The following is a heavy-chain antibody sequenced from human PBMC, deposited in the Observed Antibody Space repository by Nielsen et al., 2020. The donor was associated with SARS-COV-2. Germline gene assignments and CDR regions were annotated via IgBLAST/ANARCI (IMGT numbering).Heavy chain of an antibody. CDR2: ISWNSGSI. Sequence: GGSLRLSCAASGFTFDDYAMHWVRQAPGKGLEWASGISWNSGSIGYADSVKGRFTISRDNAKNSLYLQMNSLRAEDTALYYCAKDSGSSSSGWYGGDAFDIWGQGTMVTVSS. D-gene: IGHD6-19*01. J-gene: IGHJ3*02. CDR3: AKDSGSSSSGWYGGDAFDI. V-gene: IGHV3-9*01. CDR1: GFTFDDYA.